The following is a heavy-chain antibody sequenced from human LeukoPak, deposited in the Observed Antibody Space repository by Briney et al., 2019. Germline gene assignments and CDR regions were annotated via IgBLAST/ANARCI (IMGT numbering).Heavy chain of an antibody. CDR1: GGSFSGYY. J-gene: IGHJ5*02. D-gene: IGHD2-2*01. V-gene: IGHV4-34*01. Sequence: SETLSLTCAVYGGSFSGYYWSWIRQPPGKGLEWIGEINHSGSTNYNPSLKSRVTISVDTSKNQFSLKLSSVTAADTAVYYCARGAPIVVVPAARSWFDPWGQGTLVTVSS. CDR2: INHSGST. CDR3: ARGAPIVVVPAARSWFDP.